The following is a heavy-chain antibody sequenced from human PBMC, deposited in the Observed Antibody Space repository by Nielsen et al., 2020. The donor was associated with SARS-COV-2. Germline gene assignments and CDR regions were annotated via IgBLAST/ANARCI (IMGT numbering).Heavy chain of an antibody. CDR1: GGSFSGYY. Sequence: LSCAVYGGSFSGYYWSWIRQPPGKGLEWIGEINHSGSTNYNPSLKSRVTISVDTSKNQFSLKLSSVTAADTAVYYCARLDLGVWGSYRSNYFDYWGQGTLVTVSS. V-gene: IGHV4-34*01. CDR3: ARLDLGVWGSYRSNYFDY. CDR2: INHSGST. J-gene: IGHJ4*02. D-gene: IGHD3-16*02.